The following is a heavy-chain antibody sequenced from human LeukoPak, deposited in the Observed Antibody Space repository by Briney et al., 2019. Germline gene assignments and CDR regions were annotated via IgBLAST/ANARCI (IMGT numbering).Heavy chain of an antibody. CDR2: LDGSGASI. D-gene: IGHD3-9*01. J-gene: IGHJ3*01. Sequence: GSLRLSCAASGFSFGTHGMSWVRQGPGKGLEWVSALDGSGASIYYTDSVKGRFTISGDNSKNTLFLQMNSLRAEDTAVYYCAKDSPILTVWGQGTMVTVSS. V-gene: IGHV3-23*01. CDR1: GFSFGTHG. CDR3: AKDSPILTV.